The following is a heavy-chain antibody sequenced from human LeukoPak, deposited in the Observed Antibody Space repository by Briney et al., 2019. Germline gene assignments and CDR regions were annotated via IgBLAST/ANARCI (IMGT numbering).Heavy chain of an antibody. Sequence: ASVKVSCKASGYTFTSYYMHWVRQAPGQGLEWMGWISAYNGNTNYAQKLQGRVTMTTDTFTSTAYMELRSLRSDDTAVYYCARAPIQLWLIWVDYWGQGTLVTVSS. J-gene: IGHJ4*02. CDR1: GYTFTSYY. V-gene: IGHV1-18*04. CDR3: ARAPIQLWLIWVDY. CDR2: ISAYNGNT. D-gene: IGHD5-18*01.